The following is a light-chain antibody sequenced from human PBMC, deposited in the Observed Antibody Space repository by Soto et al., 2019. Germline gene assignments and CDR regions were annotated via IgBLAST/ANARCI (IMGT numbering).Light chain of an antibody. CDR2: GAS. CDR3: QQDYNLPIN. V-gene: IGKV3D-7*01. Sequence: EVVLTQSPATLSLSPGEGATLSCMVSQSISSSYLSWYQQRPGQAPRLLIYGASTRATGVPARFSGSGRGSGTDFTLTISSLQPEDFAVYYCQQDYNLPINFGQGTRLEIK. J-gene: IGKJ5*01. CDR1: QSISSSY.